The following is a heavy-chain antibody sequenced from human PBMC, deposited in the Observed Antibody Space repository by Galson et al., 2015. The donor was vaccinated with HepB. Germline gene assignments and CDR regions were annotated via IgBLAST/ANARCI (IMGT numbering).Heavy chain of an antibody. CDR3: ARDSSGYCSGGSCYQFDY. CDR2: ISYDGSNK. Sequence: ASGFTFSSYAMHWVRQAPGKGLEWVAVISYDGSNKYYADSVKGRFTISRDNSKNTLYLQMNSLRAEDTAVYYCARDSSGYCSGGSCYQFDYWGQGTLVTVSS. J-gene: IGHJ4*02. V-gene: IGHV3-30*04. CDR1: GFTFSSYA. D-gene: IGHD2-15*01.